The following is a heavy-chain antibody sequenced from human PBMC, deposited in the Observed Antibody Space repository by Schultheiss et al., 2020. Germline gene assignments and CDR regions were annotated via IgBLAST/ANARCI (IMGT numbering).Heavy chain of an antibody. V-gene: IGHV4-39*02. CDR1: GGSISSGGYY. Sequence: SQTLSLTCTVSGGSISSGGYYWGWIRQPPGKGLEWIGSIYYSGSTYYNPSLKSRVTISVDTSKNHFSLRLSSVTAADTAVYYCASTRYDFWSGYSALDPWGQGTLVTVSS. J-gene: IGHJ5*02. CDR3: ASTRYDFWSGYSALDP. CDR2: IYYSGST. D-gene: IGHD3-3*01.